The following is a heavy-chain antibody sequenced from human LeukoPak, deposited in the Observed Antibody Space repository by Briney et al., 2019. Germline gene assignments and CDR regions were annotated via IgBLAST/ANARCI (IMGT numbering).Heavy chain of an antibody. D-gene: IGHD3-22*01. CDR3: ASVPSYYYDSSGPSR. CDR1: GGSISSSSYY. CDR2: IYYSGST. V-gene: IGHV4-39*07. Sequence: SETLSLTCTVSGGSISSSSYYWGWIRQPPGKGLEWIGSIYYSGSTYYNPSLKSRVTISVDTSKNQFSLKLSSVTAADTAVYYCASVPSYYYDSSGPSRWGQGTLVTVSS. J-gene: IGHJ4*02.